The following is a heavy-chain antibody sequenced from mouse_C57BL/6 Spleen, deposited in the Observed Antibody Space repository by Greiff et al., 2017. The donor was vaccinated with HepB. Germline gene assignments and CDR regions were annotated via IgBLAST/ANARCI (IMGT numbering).Heavy chain of an antibody. V-gene: IGHV1-61*01. CDR3: ARGGYGNYDFDY. CDR2: IYPSDSET. D-gene: IGHD2-10*02. J-gene: IGHJ2*01. Sequence: QVQLQQPGAELVRPGSSVKLSCKASGYTFTSYWMDWVKQRPGQGLEWIGNIYPSDSETHYNQKFKDKATLTVDKSSSTAYMQLSSLTSEDSAVYYCARGGYGNYDFDYWGQGTTRTVSS. CDR1: GYTFTSYW.